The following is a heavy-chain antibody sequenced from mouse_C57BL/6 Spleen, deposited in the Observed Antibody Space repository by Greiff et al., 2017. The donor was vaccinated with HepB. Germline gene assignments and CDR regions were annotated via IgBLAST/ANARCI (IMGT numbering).Heavy chain of an antibody. CDR1: GYTFTSYW. CDR3: ARGGPMIRSWFAY. J-gene: IGHJ3*01. CDR2: IYPGSGST. V-gene: IGHV1-55*01. D-gene: IGHD2-4*01. Sequence: QVQLQQPGAELVKPGASVKMSCKASGYTFTSYWITWVKQRPGQGLEWIGDIYPGSGSTNYNEKFKSKATLTVDTSSSTAYMQLSSLTSEDSAVYYCARGGPMIRSWFAYWGQGTLVTVSA.